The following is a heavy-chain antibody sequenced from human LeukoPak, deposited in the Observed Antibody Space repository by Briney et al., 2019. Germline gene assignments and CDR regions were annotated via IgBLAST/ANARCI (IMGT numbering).Heavy chain of an antibody. V-gene: IGHV1-2*02. CDR3: ASLLDSSGYFGLHFDAFDI. CDR1: GYTFTGYY. Sequence: ASVKVSCKASGYTFTGYYMHWVRQAPGQGLEWMGWINPNSGGTNYAQKFQGRVTMTRDTSISTAYMELSRLRSDDTAVYYCASLLDSSGYFGLHFDAFDIWGQGTMVTVSS. D-gene: IGHD3-22*01. CDR2: INPNSGGT. J-gene: IGHJ3*02.